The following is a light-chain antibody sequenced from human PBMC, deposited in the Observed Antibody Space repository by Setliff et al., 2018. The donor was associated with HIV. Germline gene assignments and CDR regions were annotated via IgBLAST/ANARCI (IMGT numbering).Light chain of an antibody. CDR2: RDD. V-gene: IGLV1-44*01. Sequence: QSVLTQPPSASGTPGQRVAISCSGTSSNIGLHTVNWYQQLPGRAPKLLIYRDDRRPSGVPDRFSGSKSGTSASLAISGLQSDDEEDYYCAAWDDRLNAVIFGGGTKVTVL. CDR1: SSNIGLHT. CDR3: AAWDDRLNAVI. J-gene: IGLJ2*01.